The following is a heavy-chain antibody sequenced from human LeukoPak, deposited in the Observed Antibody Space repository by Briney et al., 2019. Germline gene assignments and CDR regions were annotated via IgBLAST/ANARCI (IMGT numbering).Heavy chain of an antibody. CDR2: INHSGST. D-gene: IGHD2-2*01. Sequence: SETLSLTCAVYGGSFSGYYWSWIRQPPGKGLEWIGEINHSGSTNYKPSLKSRVTISVDTSKNQFSLKLSSVTAADTAVYYCARTSALLGYCSSTSCYRSYYYYMDVWGKGTTVTISS. CDR3: ARTSALLGYCSSTSCYRSYYYYMDV. CDR1: GGSFSGYY. V-gene: IGHV4-34*01. J-gene: IGHJ6*03.